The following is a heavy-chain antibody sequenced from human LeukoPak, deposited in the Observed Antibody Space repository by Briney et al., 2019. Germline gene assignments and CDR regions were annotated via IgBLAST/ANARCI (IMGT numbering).Heavy chain of an antibody. D-gene: IGHD3-3*01. Sequence: GASVKVSCKASGYTFTSYDINWVRQATGQGLEWMVWMNPNSGNTGYAQKFQGRVTMTRNTSISTAYMELSSLRSEDTAVYYCARGRGVLRFLEWPNYYYYMDVWGKGTTVTVSS. V-gene: IGHV1-8*01. CDR2: MNPNSGNT. CDR1: GYTFTSYD. J-gene: IGHJ6*03. CDR3: ARGRGVLRFLEWPNYYYYMDV.